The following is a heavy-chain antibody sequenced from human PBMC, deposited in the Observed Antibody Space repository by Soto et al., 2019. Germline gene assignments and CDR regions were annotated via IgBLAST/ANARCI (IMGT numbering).Heavy chain of an antibody. D-gene: IGHD6-13*01. CDR3: ARDRSTSRSDRRSFDY. J-gene: IGHJ4*02. Sequence: QVQLVQSGAEVKKPGASVKVSCKASGYTFSSYGISWVRQAPGQGLEWMGWISANNANTNYAQNLQGRVTMTTDTSTNTAYMELRSLRSDDTAVYYCARDRSTSRSDRRSFDYWGQGTLVTVSS. CDR1: GYTFSSYG. CDR2: ISANNANT. V-gene: IGHV1-18*01.